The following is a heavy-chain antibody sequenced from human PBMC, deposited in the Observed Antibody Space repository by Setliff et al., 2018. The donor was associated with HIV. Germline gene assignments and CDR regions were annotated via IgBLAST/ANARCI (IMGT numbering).Heavy chain of an antibody. J-gene: IGHJ4*02. CDR2: IRYTGST. Sequence: SETLSLTCSVSGGSVSSVNSYWSWIRQPPGKGLEWIGYIRYTGSTTYNPSLKSRVTISVDTSKNQFSLELSSVTAADTAVDYCAREAVDDYARDFDYWGQGSLVTVSS. D-gene: IGHD4-17*01. V-gene: IGHV4-61*01. CDR3: AREAVDDYARDFDY. CDR1: GGSVSSVNSY.